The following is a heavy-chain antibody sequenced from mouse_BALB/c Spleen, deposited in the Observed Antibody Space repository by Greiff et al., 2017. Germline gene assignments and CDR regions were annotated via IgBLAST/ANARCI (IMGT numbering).Heavy chain of an antibody. D-gene: IGHD2-10*02. CDR2: ISSGGSYT. Sequence: DVKLVESGGGLVKPGGSLKLSCAASGFTFSSYAMSWVRQSPEKRLEWVAEISSGGSYTYYPDTVTGRFTISRDNAKNTLYLEMSSLRSEDTAMYYCAREEEYGNPYYAMDYWGQGTSVTVSS. J-gene: IGHJ4*01. CDR1: GFTFSSYA. CDR3: AREEEYGNPYYAMDY. V-gene: IGHV5-9-4*01.